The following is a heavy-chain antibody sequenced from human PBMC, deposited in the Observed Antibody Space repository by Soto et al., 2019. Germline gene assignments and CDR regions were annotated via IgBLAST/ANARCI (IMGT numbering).Heavy chain of an antibody. CDR3: ARDKTSCSSTSCYPNGMDV. Sequence: SQTLSLTCDIPVGSVSSNRAAWNWIRQSQSSGLELLGRTYYRSKWYNDYAVSVTSRITINPDTSKNQFSLQLNSVTPEDTAGYYCARDKTSCSSTSCYPNGMDVWGQGTTVAMS. V-gene: IGHV6-1*01. J-gene: IGHJ6*02. CDR2: TYYRSKWYN. D-gene: IGHD2-2*01. CDR1: VGSVSSNRAA.